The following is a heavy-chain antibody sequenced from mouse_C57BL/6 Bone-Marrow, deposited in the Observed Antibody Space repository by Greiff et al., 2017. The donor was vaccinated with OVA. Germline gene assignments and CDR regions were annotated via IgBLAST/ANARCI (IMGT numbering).Heavy chain of an antibody. CDR2: ISSGSSTI. V-gene: IGHV5-17*01. CDR3: ARKRGLGRDYFDY. Sequence: DVQLVESGGGLVKPGGSLKLSCAASGFTFSDYGMHWVRQAPEKGLEWVAYISSGSSTIYYADTVKGRFPISRDNAKNTLFLQMTSLRSEDTAMYYCARKRGLGRDYFDYWGQGTTLTVSS. CDR1: GFTFSDYG. D-gene: IGHD4-1*01. J-gene: IGHJ2*01.